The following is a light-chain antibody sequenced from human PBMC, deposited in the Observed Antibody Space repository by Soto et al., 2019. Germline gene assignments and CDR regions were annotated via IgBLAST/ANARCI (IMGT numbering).Light chain of an antibody. CDR3: QQYNTYSPT. Sequence: DIQMTQSPSTLSASVGDTVTITCRASQSMSSWLAWYQQKPGKAPKVLIYDASRLESGVPSRFSGSGSGTEFTLTISSLQPDDFGIYYCQQYNTYSPTFGGGTKVEIK. CDR2: DAS. CDR1: QSMSSW. V-gene: IGKV1-5*01. J-gene: IGKJ4*01.